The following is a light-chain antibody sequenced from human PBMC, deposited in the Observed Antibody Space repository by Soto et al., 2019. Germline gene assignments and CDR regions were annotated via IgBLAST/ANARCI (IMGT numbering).Light chain of an antibody. Sequence: QSALTQPASVSGSPGQSSTISCTVTISDVVIYKRVSVYQQHPVKAAKLMVYDFSKVPSVLCNRFAVSECGNTASLTISLLXAEDEADYYCCPYEGSSTFYVFGTGTKVTVL. CDR2: DFS. J-gene: IGLJ1*01. CDR1: ISDVVIYKR. CDR3: CPYEGSSTFYV. V-gene: IGLV2-23*02.